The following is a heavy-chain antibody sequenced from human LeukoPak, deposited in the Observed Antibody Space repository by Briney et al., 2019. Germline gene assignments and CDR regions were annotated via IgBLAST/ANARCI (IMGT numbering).Heavy chain of an antibody. CDR3: AKIGSSGWPVDY. CDR1: GFTFSSYS. V-gene: IGHV3-21*01. CDR2: ISSGSSYI. D-gene: IGHD6-19*01. J-gene: IGHJ4*02. Sequence: GGSLRLSCAASGFTFSSYSMNWVRQAPGKGLEWVSSISSGSSYIYYADSVKGRFTISRDNAKNSLYLQMNSLRAEDTAVYYCAKIGSSGWPVDYWGQGTLVTVSS.